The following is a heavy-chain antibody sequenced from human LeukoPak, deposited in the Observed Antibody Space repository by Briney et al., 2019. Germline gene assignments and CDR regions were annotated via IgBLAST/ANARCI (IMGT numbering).Heavy chain of an antibody. CDR2: INPNSGGT. V-gene: IGHV1-2*06. J-gene: IGHJ6*02. D-gene: IGHD6-19*01. CDR1: GYTFTGYY. Sequence: ASVKVSCKASGYTFTGYYMYWVRQAPGQGLEWMGRINPNSGGTSYAQKFQGRVTMTRDTSISTAYMELSRLRSDDTAVYYCARDSRIAVAEDGMDVWGQGTTVTVSS. CDR3: ARDSRIAVAEDGMDV.